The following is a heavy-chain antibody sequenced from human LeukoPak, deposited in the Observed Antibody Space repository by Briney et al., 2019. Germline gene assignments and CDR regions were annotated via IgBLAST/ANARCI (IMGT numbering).Heavy chain of an antibody. D-gene: IGHD1-26*01. CDR2: IDSSSSYI. V-gene: IGHV3-21*01. Sequence: PGGSLRLSCAASGFTFNSYNMNWVRQAPGKGLEWVSSIDSSSSYIYYADSLKGRFTISRDNAKNSLYLQMNSLRADATAVSYCARVSGSPTHDGYDLWGQGTMVTVSS. CDR1: GFTFNSYN. CDR3: ARVSGSPTHDGYDL. J-gene: IGHJ3*01.